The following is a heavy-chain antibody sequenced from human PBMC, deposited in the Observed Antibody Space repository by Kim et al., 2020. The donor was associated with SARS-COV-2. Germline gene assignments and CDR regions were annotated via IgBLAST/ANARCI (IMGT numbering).Heavy chain of an antibody. V-gene: IGHV3-33*01. CDR2: IWYDGSNK. CDR1: GFTFSSYG. D-gene: IGHD5-12*01. J-gene: IGHJ6*02. CDR3: ARERGYSGYDHYYYYGMDA. Sequence: GGSLRLSCAASGFTFSSYGMHWVRQAPGKGLEWVADIWYDGSNKYYADSVKGRFTISRDNSKNTLYLQMNSLRAEDTAVYYCARERGYSGYDHYYYYGMDAWGPGTTVTVSS.